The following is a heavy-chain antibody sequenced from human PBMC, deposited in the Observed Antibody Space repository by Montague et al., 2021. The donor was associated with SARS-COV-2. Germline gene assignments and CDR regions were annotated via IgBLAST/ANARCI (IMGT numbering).Heavy chain of an antibody. V-gene: IGHV4-39*01. CDR3: ARHGKTRIAMIVVVIGYFGY. J-gene: IGHJ4*02. CDR2: IYYSGST. CDR1: GGSISSSSYY. D-gene: IGHD3-22*01. Sequence: SETLSLTCTVSGGSISSSSYYWGWIRQPPGKGLEWIGSIYYSGSTYYNPSLKSRVTISVDTSKNQFSLKLSSVIAADTAVYYCARHGKTRIAMIVVVIGYFGYWGQGTLVTVSS.